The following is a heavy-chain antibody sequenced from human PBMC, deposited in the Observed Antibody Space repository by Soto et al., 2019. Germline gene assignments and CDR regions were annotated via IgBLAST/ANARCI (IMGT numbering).Heavy chain of an antibody. CDR2: ISAYNGNT. Sequence: ASVNVSGKASGYTFTSYGISWVRQAPGQGLEWMGWISAYNGNTNYAQKLQGRVTMTTDTSTSTAYMELRSLRSDDTAVYYCARDQRITIFGVVISPNRYYYYGMDVWGQGTTVTVSS. CDR3: ARDQRITIFGVVISPNRYYYYGMDV. CDR1: GYTFTSYG. J-gene: IGHJ6*02. V-gene: IGHV1-18*01. D-gene: IGHD3-3*01.